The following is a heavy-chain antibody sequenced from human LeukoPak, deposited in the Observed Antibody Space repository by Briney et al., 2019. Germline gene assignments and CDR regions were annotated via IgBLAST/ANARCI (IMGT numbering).Heavy chain of an antibody. CDR2: ISTSSSTL. CDR1: GFTFSNVW. D-gene: IGHD2-15*01. V-gene: IGHV3-48*01. Sequence: GGSLRLSCAASGFTFSNVWMSWVRQAPGKGLEWVAYISTSSSTLYYADSVKGRFTISRDNARNSLYLQMNGLRAEDTAVYYCARVEGYCRGGNCYSVDYWGQGTLVTVSS. CDR3: ARVEGYCRGGNCYSVDY. J-gene: IGHJ4*02.